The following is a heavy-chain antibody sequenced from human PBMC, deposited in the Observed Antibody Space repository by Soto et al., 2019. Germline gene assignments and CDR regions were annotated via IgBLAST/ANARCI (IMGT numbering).Heavy chain of an antibody. Sequence: GASVKVSCKASGYTFTGYYIPWVRQAPGQGLEWMVCINPNSGGTNYAQKFQGRVTMTRDTYTSTDYMELSSLTSEDTAAYFCARDTGGDHDAFDIWGQGTMVTVSS. D-gene: IGHD2-8*02. CDR3: ARDTGGDHDAFDI. J-gene: IGHJ3*02. CDR2: INPNSGGT. CDR1: GYTFTGYY. V-gene: IGHV1-2*02.